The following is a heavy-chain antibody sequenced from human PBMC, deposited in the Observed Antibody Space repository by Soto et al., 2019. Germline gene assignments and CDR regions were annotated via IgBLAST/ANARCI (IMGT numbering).Heavy chain of an antibody. V-gene: IGHV4-4*07. J-gene: IGHJ4*02. D-gene: IGHD6-13*01. CDR1: GGSISSYY. Sequence: SETLSLTCTVSGGSISSYYWSWIRQPAGKGLEWIGRIYTSGSTNYNPSLKSRVTMSVDTSKNQFSLKLSSVTAADTAVYYCARERSSLNLGDRSTRIDYWGQGTLVTVSS. CDR2: IYTSGST. CDR3: ARERSSLNLGDRSTRIDY.